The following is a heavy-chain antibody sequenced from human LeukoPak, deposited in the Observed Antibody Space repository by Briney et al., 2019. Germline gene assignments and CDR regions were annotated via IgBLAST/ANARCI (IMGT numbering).Heavy chain of an antibody. J-gene: IGHJ4*02. CDR2: INHSGST. V-gene: IGHV4-34*01. Sequence: SETLSLTCAVYGSSFSGYYWSWIRQPPGKGLEWIGEINHSGSTNYNPSLKSRVTISVDTSKNQFSLKLSSVTAADTAVYYCARIRSSGYLTFDYWGQGILVTVSS. D-gene: IGHD3-22*01. CDR1: GSSFSGYY. CDR3: ARIRSSGYLTFDY.